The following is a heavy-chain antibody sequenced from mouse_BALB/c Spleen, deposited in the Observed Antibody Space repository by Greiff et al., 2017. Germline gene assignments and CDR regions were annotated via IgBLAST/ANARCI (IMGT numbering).Heavy chain of an antibody. Sequence: VQLVESGAELVKPGASVKLSCKASGYTFTSYWMHWVKQRPGQGLEWIGEINPSNGRTNYNEKFKSKATLTVDKSSSTAYMQLSSLTSEDSAVYYCARWGFYAMDYWGQGTSVTVSS. J-gene: IGHJ4*01. CDR1: GYTFTSYW. CDR2: INPSNGRT. CDR3: ARWGFYAMDY. V-gene: IGHV1S81*02.